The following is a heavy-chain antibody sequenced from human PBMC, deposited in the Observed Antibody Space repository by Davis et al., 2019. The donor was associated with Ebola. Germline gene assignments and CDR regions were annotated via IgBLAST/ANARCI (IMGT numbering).Heavy chain of an antibody. CDR2: ISAYNGNT. CDR1: GYTFTSYG. J-gene: IGHJ6*02. D-gene: IGHD3-22*01. V-gene: IGHV1-18*01. CDR3: ASLYYYDSSGYLTPFSHYYGMDV. Sequence: ASVKVSCKASGYTFTSYGISWVRQAPGQGLEWMGWISAYNGNTNYAQKLQGRVTMTTDTSTSTAYMELSSLRSEDTAVYYCASLYYYDSSGYLTPFSHYYGMDVWGQGTTVTVSS.